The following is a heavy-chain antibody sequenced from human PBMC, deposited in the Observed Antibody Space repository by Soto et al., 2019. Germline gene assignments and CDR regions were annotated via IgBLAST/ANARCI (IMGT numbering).Heavy chain of an antibody. CDR3: ARVVDYGTRVDY. Sequence: GGSLILSCAASGFTFSSYSMSWVRQAPGKGLEWVSAISGSGGSTYYADSVKGRFTISRDNSKNTLILQMDSLRAEDTALYYCARVVDYGTRVDYWGQGTPVTVSS. D-gene: IGHD4-17*01. V-gene: IGHV3-23*01. CDR2: ISGSGGST. J-gene: IGHJ4*02. CDR1: GFTFSSYS.